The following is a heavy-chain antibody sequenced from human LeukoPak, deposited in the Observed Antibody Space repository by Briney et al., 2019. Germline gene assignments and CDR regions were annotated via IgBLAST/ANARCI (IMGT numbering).Heavy chain of an antibody. Sequence: SVKVSCKDSGGTFSSYAISWVRQAPGHGLEWMGGIIPIFGTANYAQKLQGRVTITTDESASTTYMELSSLRSEDTAVYYCARDGDTRNWFDPWGQGTLVTVSS. CDR1: GGTFSSYA. CDR2: IIPIFGTA. J-gene: IGHJ5*02. D-gene: IGHD2-21*02. CDR3: ARDGDTRNWFDP. V-gene: IGHV1-69*05.